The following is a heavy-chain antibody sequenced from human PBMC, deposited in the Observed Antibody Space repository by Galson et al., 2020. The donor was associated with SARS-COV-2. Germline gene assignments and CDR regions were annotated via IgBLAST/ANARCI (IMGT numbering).Heavy chain of an antibody. CDR3: ARGIVVVVAATPTPHMSYYYYGMDV. CDR1: GYTFTSYG. Sequence: ASVKVSCKASGYTFTSYGISWVRQAPGQGLEWMGWISAYNGNTNYAQKLQGRVTMTTDTSTSTAYMELRSLRSDDTAVYYCARGIVVVVAATPTPHMSYYYYGMDVWGQGTTVTVSS. CDR2: ISAYNGNT. V-gene: IGHV1-18*01. D-gene: IGHD2-15*01. J-gene: IGHJ6*02.